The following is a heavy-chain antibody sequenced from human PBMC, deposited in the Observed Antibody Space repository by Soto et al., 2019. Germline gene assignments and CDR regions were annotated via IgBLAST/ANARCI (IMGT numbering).Heavy chain of an antibody. Sequence: PGGSLRLSCAASGFTFSSYGMHWVRQAPGKGLEWVAVISYDGSNKYYADSVKGRFTISRDNSKNTLYLQMNSLRAEDTAVYYCAKDRGTRSSSYFDYWGQGTLVTVSS. CDR1: GFTFSSYG. J-gene: IGHJ4*02. D-gene: IGHD6-6*01. CDR3: AKDRGTRSSSYFDY. CDR2: ISYDGSNK. V-gene: IGHV3-30*18.